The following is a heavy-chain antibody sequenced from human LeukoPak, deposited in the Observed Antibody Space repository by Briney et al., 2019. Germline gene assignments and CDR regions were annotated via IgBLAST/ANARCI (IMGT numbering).Heavy chain of an antibody. V-gene: IGHV4-34*01. Sequence: SETLSLTCAVYGGSFSGYYWTLIRQTPGKGLEWIGEISHTGLTGSNPSLKSRVTISVDSSKKQFSLRMTSVTAADPGVYYCARVPDITARPCDTWGPGTLVTVSS. CDR3: ARVPDITARPCDT. CDR2: ISHTGLT. CDR1: GGSFSGYY. J-gene: IGHJ5*02. D-gene: IGHD1-1*01.